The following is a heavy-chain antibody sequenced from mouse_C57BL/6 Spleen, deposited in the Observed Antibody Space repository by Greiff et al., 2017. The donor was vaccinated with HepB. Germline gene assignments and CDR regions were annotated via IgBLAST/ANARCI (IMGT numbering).Heavy chain of an antibody. CDR2: ISDGGSYT. J-gene: IGHJ3*01. V-gene: IGHV5-4*01. CDR3: ARDYYDGYSFAY. D-gene: IGHD2-3*01. Sequence: EVKVVESGGGLVKPGGSLKLSCAASGFTFSSYAMSWVRQTPEKRLEWVATISDGGSYTYYPDNVKGRFTISRDNAKNNLYLQMSHLKSEDTAMYYCARDYYDGYSFAYWGQGTLVTVSA. CDR1: GFTFSSYA.